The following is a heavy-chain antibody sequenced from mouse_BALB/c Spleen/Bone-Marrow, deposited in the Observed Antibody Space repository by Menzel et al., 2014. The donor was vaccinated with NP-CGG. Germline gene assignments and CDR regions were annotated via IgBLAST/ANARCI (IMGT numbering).Heavy chain of an antibody. V-gene: IGHV1S81*02. Sequence: QVQLKESGAELMKPGASVKLSCKASGYTFTSYWMHWVKQRPGQGLEWIGEINPSNGRTNYNEKFKNKATLTVDKSSSTAYMQLSSLTSEDSAVYYCARSGNYYFDYWGQGTTLTVSS. CDR2: INPSNGRT. D-gene: IGHD2-1*01. J-gene: IGHJ2*01. CDR3: ARSGNYYFDY. CDR1: GYTFTSYW.